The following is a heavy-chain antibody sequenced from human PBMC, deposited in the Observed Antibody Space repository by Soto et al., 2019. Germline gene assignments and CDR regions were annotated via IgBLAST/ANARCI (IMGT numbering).Heavy chain of an antibody. CDR3: ARGPNSDC. V-gene: IGHV3-53*01. D-gene: IGHD2-21*01. CDR1: AFSVGGAY. Sequence: GGSLRLSSAPSAFSVGGAYMSWFRQAPVQGLELDSIIYSGDNPFDADPMKGRFTLSRDNSHNMLYLQMDSLRADDTAVYYCARGPNSDCWGQGTLVTVSS. CDR2: IYSGDNP. J-gene: IGHJ4*02.